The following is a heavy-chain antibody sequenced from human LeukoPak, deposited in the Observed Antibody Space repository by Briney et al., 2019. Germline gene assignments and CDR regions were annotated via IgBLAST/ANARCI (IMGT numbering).Heavy chain of an antibody. D-gene: IGHD5-24*01. Sequence: PGGSLRLSCAASGFTFSSYEMNWVRQAPGKGLEWVSYISSSGSTIYYADSVKGRFTISRDNAKNSLYLQMNSLRAEDTAVYYYARVGRWLQVGAFDIWGQGTMVTVSS. CDR3: ARVGRWLQVGAFDI. CDR2: ISSSGSTI. CDR1: GFTFSSYE. J-gene: IGHJ3*02. V-gene: IGHV3-48*03.